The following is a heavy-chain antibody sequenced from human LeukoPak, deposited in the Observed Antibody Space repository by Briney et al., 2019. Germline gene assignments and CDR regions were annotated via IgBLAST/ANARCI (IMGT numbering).Heavy chain of an antibody. D-gene: IGHD1-26*01. CDR3: AQSGSSQLPDY. V-gene: IGHV3-30*03. CDR2: ISYDGSNK. Sequence: GGSLRLSCAASGFTFSSYGMHWVRQAPGKGLEWVAVISYDGSNKYYADSVKGRFTISRDNSENTLYLQMNSLRAEDTAVYYCAQSGSSQLPDYWGQGTLVTVSS. CDR1: GFTFSSYG. J-gene: IGHJ4*02.